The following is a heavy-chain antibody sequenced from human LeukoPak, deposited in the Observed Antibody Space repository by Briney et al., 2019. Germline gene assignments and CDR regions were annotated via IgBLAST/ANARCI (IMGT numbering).Heavy chain of an antibody. J-gene: IGHJ4*02. CDR2: IIPIFGTA. V-gene: IGHV1-69*01. CDR1: GGTFSSYA. Sequence: ASVKVSCKASGGTFSSYAISWVRQAPGQGLEWMGGIIPIFGTANYAQKFQGRVTITADESTSTAYMELSSLRSEDTAVYYCARDPYYYDSSEMGSFDYWGQGTLVTVSS. CDR3: ARDPYYYDSSEMGSFDY. D-gene: IGHD3-22*01.